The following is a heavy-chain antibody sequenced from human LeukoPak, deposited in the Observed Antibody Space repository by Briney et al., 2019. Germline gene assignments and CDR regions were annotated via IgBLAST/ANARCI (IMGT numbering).Heavy chain of an antibody. J-gene: IGHJ4*02. CDR3: AKESPLSYSGTFYIDF. V-gene: IGHV3-30*02. Sequence: GGSLTLSCAASGFTFSGYGMNWVRQAPGRGLEWLSFIRYDGSNKYYADSVKGRFTISRDSSKSTLYLQMDSLRAEDTAIYYCAKESPLSYSGTFYIDFWGQGTLDTVSS. D-gene: IGHD1-26*01. CDR1: GFTFSGYG. CDR2: IRYDGSNK.